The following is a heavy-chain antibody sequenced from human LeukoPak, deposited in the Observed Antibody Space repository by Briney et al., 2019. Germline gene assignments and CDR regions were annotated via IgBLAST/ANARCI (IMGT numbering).Heavy chain of an antibody. D-gene: IGHD3-3*01. Sequence: GGSLRLSCAASGSTFDTFWMSWVRQAPGKGLEWVANIKHDGSQQFYVDSVKGRFTISRDNAKNSVYLQMNSLRAEDTAVYYCARWREIFGGVIITRGFDYWGQGTLVTVSS. V-gene: IGHV3-7*01. CDR2: IKHDGSQQ. CDR3: ARWREIFGGVIITRGFDY. CDR1: GSTFDTFW. J-gene: IGHJ4*02.